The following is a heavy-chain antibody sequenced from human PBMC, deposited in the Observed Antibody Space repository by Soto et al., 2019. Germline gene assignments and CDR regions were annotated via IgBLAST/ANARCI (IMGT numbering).Heavy chain of an antibody. CDR3: AIGAAAGTYEGYYYYYGMDV. D-gene: IGHD6-13*01. CDR1: GGTFSSYA. CDR2: IIPIFGTA. V-gene: IGHV1-69*13. Sequence: GASVKVSCKASGGTFSSYAISWVRQAPGQGLEWMGGIIPIFGTANYAQKFQGRVTITADESTSTAYMELSSLRSEDTAVYYCAIGAAAGTYEGYYYYYGMDVWGQGTTVPVSS. J-gene: IGHJ6*02.